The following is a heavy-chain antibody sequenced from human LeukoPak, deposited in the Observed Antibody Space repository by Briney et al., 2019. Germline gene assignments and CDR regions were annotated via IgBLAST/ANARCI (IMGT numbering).Heavy chain of an antibody. CDR1: GFTFSSYA. J-gene: IGHJ3*02. D-gene: IGHD3-22*01. V-gene: IGHV1-18*01. CDR2: ISAYNGNT. CDR3: ARRAHRYDSSGYIGGAFYI. Sequence: GGSLRLSCAASGFTFSSYAMSWVRQAPGKGLEWMGWISAYNGNTNYAQKLQGRVTMTTDTSTTTAYMELRSLRSDVTAVYYCARRAHRYDSSGYIGGAFYIWGQGTMVTVSS.